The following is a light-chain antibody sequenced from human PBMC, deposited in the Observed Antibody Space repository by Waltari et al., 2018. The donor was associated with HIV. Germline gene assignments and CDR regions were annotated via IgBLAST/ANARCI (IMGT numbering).Light chain of an antibody. CDR3: QAWDSRTS. CDR2: QDS. CDR1: KLGDKF. Sequence: SYELTQPPSVSVSPGQTASITCSGDKLGDKFVSWYQQKAGQSPVLVIFQDSKRPAGIQERFAGSNSGNTATLTISGTQAMDEADYYCQAWDSRTSFGGGTKLTVL. J-gene: IGLJ2*01. V-gene: IGLV3-1*01.